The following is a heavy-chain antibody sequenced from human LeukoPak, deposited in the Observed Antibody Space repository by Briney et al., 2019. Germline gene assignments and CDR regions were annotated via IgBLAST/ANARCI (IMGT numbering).Heavy chain of an antibody. CDR3: ARENPSGYYNRPVDY. D-gene: IGHD3-22*01. CDR2: VYYSGSI. CDR1: GASISSYY. Sequence: SETLSLTCTVSGASISSYYWSWIRQPPGKGLEWIGDVYYSGSIKYNPSLKSRVTMSVDTSKNQFSLKLSSVTAADTAIYYCARENPSGYYNRPVDYWGQGTLVTVSS. J-gene: IGHJ4*02. V-gene: IGHV4-59*01.